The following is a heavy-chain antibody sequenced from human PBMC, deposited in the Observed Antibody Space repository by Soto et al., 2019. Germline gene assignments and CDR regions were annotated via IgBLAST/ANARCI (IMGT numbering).Heavy chain of an antibody. D-gene: IGHD2-2*01. V-gene: IGHV4-30-4*01. CDR1: GGSISSGDYY. CDR2: IYYSGST. J-gene: IGHJ4*02. Sequence: SETLSLTCTVSGGSISSGDYYCSWIRQPPGKGREWIGYIYYSGSTYYNPSLKSRVTISVDTSKNQFSLKLSSVTAADTAVYYCARDCSSTSCYGGFDYWGQGTLVTVSS. CDR3: ARDCSSTSCYGGFDY.